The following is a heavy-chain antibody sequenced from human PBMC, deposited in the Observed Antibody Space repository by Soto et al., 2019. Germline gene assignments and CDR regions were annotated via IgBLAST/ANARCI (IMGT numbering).Heavy chain of an antibody. J-gene: IGHJ6*02. Sequence: QVQLEQSGAEVKKPGSSVKVSCKASGGTFRNAAISWVRQAPGQGLEWMGGIMPIVRKPYYAQKFQGRVTITAGESPSTAYMEFSGLISDDTAWYYCARHHDRPQLGGKYYYILDVWGHGTTGTVSS. CDR1: GGTFRNAA. D-gene: IGHD1-1*01. CDR3: ARHHDRPQLGGKYYYILDV. CDR2: IMPIVRKP. V-gene: IGHV1-69*01.